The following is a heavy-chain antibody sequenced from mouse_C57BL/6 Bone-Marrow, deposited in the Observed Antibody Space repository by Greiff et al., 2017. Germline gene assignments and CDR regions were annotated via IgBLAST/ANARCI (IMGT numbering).Heavy chain of an antibody. CDR2: IFLGNGST. CDR3: ARGSDYYCSYPLYY. V-gene: IGHV1-9*01. CDR1: GYTFTGYC. D-gene: IGHD1-1*01. Sequence: VQLQQSGAELVKPGASVKLSCKATGYTFTGYCIKWVKQRPGQGLEWIGDIFLGNGSTKYNEKFKGKATLTADTSSNTAYMQLSSLTSEDSAIYFCARGSDYYCSYPLYYWGQGTTVTVS. J-gene: IGHJ2*01.